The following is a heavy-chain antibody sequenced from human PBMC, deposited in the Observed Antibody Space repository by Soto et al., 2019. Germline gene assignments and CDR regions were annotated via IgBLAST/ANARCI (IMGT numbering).Heavy chain of an antibody. Sequence: EVQLVESGGGLVQPGGSLRLSCAASGFTFSTYDMHWVRQATGKGLEWVSGIGTAGDTYYPGSVKGRFTISRENAKNSLYLQMNSLSAGDTDVYYCARASRGSDLDYWGQGTLVTVSS. V-gene: IGHV3-13*01. D-gene: IGHD3-22*01. CDR2: IGTAGDT. CDR3: ARASRGSDLDY. J-gene: IGHJ4*02. CDR1: GFTFSTYD.